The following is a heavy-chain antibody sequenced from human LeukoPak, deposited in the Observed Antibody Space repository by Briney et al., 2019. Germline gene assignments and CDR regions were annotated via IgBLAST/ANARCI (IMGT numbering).Heavy chain of an antibody. V-gene: IGHV4-59*01. J-gene: IGHJ4*02. CDR3: ATGGRFASGYLL. Sequence: SETLSLTCSVSGGSISNYYWSWIRQPPGEGLEWIGYIYYSGSTNYNPSFKSRVTISVDTSKNQFSLKLSPVTAADTAVYYCATGGRFASGYLLWGQGTLVTVSS. D-gene: IGHD2-15*01. CDR1: GGSISNYY. CDR2: IYYSGST.